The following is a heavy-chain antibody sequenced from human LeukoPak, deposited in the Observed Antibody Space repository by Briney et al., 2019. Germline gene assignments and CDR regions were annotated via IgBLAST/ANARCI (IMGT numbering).Heavy chain of an antibody. CDR3: AQARSSSGYGPLGLY. J-gene: IGHJ4*02. D-gene: IGHD5-12*01. V-gene: IGHV3-53*01. CDR1: GFTVSNNY. CDR2: IYSDGST. Sequence: GGSLRLSCAASGFTVSNNYMSWVRQAPGKGLEYVSVIYSDGSTYYADSVKGRFTISRDNSKNTLYLQMNSLRAEDTAVYYCAQARSSSGYGPLGLYWGQGTLVTVSS.